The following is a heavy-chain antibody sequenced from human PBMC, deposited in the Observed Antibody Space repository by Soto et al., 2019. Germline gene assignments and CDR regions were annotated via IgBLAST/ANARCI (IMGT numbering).Heavy chain of an antibody. CDR1: GFSFSSFA. V-gene: IGHV3-30-3*01. Sequence: GGSLRLSCAASGFSFSSFAMHWVRQAPGKGLEWVAITSYDGSNKYYADSVKGRFTISRDNSKNTLYLQMNSLRLEDTAVYYCARDRSPMAPYSYYYYGMDGWGQGTTVTGSS. D-gene: IGHD3-10*01. CDR2: TSYDGSNK. J-gene: IGHJ6*02. CDR3: ARDRSPMAPYSYYYYGMDG.